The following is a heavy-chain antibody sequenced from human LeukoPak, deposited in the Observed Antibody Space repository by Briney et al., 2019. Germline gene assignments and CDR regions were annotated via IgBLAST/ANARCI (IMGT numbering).Heavy chain of an antibody. D-gene: IGHD5-12*01. J-gene: IGHJ4*02. CDR3: ARDFKYSGYELDY. CDR1: GFTFSSNG. CDR2: VWFDGSNK. Sequence: GGSLRLSCAASGFTFSSNGMHWVRQAPGKGLEWMAVVWFDGSNKYYADSVKGRFTISRDNAKNTLYLQMNSLRAEDTAVYYCARDFKYSGYELDYWGQGTLVTVSS. V-gene: IGHV3-33*01.